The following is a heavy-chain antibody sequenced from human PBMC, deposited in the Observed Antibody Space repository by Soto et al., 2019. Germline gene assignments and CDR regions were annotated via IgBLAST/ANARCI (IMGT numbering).Heavy chain of an antibody. CDR3: AKPQQLVRRDKYYFDY. J-gene: IGHJ4*02. CDR2: ISGIGGST. D-gene: IGHD6-13*01. CDR1: GSTFASMA. V-gene: IGHV3-23*01. Sequence: EVQLLESGGGLVQPGGSLGSPLAPPGSTFASMALAWVGRAQGRGRGGASAISGIGGSTYYADSVKGGFTISRDNSKNTLYLQMNSLRAEDTAVYYCAKPQQLVRRDKYYFDYWGQGTLVTVSS.